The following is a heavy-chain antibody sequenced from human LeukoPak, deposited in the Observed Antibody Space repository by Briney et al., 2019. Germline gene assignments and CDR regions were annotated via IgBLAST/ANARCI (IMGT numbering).Heavy chain of an antibody. J-gene: IGHJ5*02. CDR2: INSDGSST. CDR3: ARDPVVGAMNAHFHWFDP. Sequence: GGSLRLSWAASGFTFSSYWMHWVRQAPGKGLVWVSRINSDGSSTSYADSVKGRFTISRDNAKNTLYLQMNSLRAEDTAVYYCARDPVVGAMNAHFHWFDPWGQGTLVTVSS. CDR1: GFTFSSYW. D-gene: IGHD1-26*01. V-gene: IGHV3-74*01.